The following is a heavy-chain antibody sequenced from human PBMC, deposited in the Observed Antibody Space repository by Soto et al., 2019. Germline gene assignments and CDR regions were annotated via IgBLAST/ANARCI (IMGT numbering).Heavy chain of an antibody. CDR1: GLTFSDYG. Sequence: PGGSLRLSCVVSGLTFSDYGFHWVRQAPGKGLDWVAAISYDGSFVYYADSVRGRLTISRDNSRNTLDLQMNTLRHEDTAVYYCAKERGRNRNFAMDVWGQGTSVTVSS. CDR2: ISYDGSFV. CDR3: AKERGRNRNFAMDV. J-gene: IGHJ6*02. V-gene: IGHV3-30*18. D-gene: IGHD1-1*01.